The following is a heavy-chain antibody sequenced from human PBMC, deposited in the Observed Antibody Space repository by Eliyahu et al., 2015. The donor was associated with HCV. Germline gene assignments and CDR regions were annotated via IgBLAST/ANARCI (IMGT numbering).Heavy chain of an antibody. Sequence: QVTLKESGPVLVKPTETLTLTCTVSGFSLSXARMGVSWIRQPPXKALXWLAHXFSNAEKSYSTSLKSRLTISKDTSKSQVVLTMTNMDPVDTATYYCARIEIAVAGTYYYYGMDVWGQGTTVTVSS. V-gene: IGHV2-26*01. CDR1: GFSLSXARMG. D-gene: IGHD6-19*01. CDR2: XFSNAEK. CDR3: ARIEIAVAGTYYYYGMDV. J-gene: IGHJ6*02.